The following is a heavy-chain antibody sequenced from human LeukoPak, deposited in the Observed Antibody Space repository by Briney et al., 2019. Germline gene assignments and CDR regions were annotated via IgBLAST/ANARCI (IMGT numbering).Heavy chain of an antibody. CDR3: VREARATADF. CDR2: INSGSGDT. V-gene: IGHV1-2*02. Sequence: ASVKVSYNASGFTLTDYHMHWVRQAPGLGLEWMGWINSGSGDTDYAQKFQGRVTVTRDTASRTTYMELSNLRSADTSVYYCVREARATADFWGQGTLVTVSS. J-gene: IGHJ4*02. D-gene: IGHD1-26*01. CDR1: GFTLTDYH.